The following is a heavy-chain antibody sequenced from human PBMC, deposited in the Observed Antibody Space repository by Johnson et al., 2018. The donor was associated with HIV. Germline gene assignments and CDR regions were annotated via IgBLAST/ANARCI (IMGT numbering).Heavy chain of an antibody. D-gene: IGHD1-7*01. V-gene: IGHV3-30-3*01. CDR1: GFTFSNYA. CDR3: ARDGRITGTKDAFDI. J-gene: IGHJ3*02. Sequence: QVQLVESGGGAVQPGRSLRLSCAASGFTFSNYAIHWVRQPPGKGLEWVAVISYDGNNKYYADSVKGRFTISRDNSKNTLYLQMNSLRAEDTAVYYCARDGRITGTKDAFDIWGQGTMVTVSS. CDR2: ISYDGNNK.